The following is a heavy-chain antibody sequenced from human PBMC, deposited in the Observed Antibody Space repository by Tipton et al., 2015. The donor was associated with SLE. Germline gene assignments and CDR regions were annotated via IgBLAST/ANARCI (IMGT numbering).Heavy chain of an antibody. CDR3: ARRRYSSSSGHY. V-gene: IGHV4-59*08. CDR1: GGSISSYY. J-gene: IGHJ4*02. CDR2: IYYSGST. D-gene: IGHD6-6*01. Sequence: TLSLTCTVSGGSISSYYWSWIRQPPGKGLEWIGYIYYSGSTNYNPSLKSRVTISVDTSKNQFSLKLSSVTAADTAVYYCARRRYSSSSGHYWGQGTLVTVSS.